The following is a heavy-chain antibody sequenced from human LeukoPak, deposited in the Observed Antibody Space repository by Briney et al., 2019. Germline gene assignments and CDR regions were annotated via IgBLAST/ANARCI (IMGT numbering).Heavy chain of an antibody. CDR3: ARKSSPLWFGELLSHDFDY. Sequence: GESLKISCKGSGYSFTNYWIGWVRQMPGKGLEWMGVIYPGDSDTRYSPSFQGQVTISADKSISTAYLQWSSLKASDTAMYYCARKSSPLWFGELLSHDFDYWGQGTLVTVSS. J-gene: IGHJ4*02. CDR2: IYPGDSDT. D-gene: IGHD3-10*01. CDR1: GYSFTNYW. V-gene: IGHV5-51*01.